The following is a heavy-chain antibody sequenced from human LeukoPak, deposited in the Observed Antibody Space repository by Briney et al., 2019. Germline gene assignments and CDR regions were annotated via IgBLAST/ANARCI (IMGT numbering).Heavy chain of an antibody. Sequence: SETLSLTCSVSDGSINSYYWSWIRQPPGKGLEWIGYIHSSGATHYNPSLKSRVTTSLDTSKNQFSLKLSSVTAADTAVYYCARHRGDYVAENFDYWGQGTLVTVSS. J-gene: IGHJ4*02. D-gene: IGHD4-17*01. CDR3: ARHRGDYVAENFDY. CDR1: DGSINSYY. CDR2: IHSSGAT. V-gene: IGHV4-4*09.